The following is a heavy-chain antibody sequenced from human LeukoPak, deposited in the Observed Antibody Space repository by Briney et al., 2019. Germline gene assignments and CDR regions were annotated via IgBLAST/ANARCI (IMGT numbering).Heavy chain of an antibody. V-gene: IGHV4-59*01. CDR3: ARLSEVGASGAFDI. CDR2: IYYSGST. Sequence: SETLSLTCTVSGGSISSYYWSWIRQPPGKGLEGSGYIYYSGSTNYSPSLKSRVTIAVDTSNNQFSLKLRPVTAADTALYYCARLSEVGASGAFDIWGQGTMVTVSS. J-gene: IGHJ3*02. D-gene: IGHD1-26*01. CDR1: GGSISSYY.